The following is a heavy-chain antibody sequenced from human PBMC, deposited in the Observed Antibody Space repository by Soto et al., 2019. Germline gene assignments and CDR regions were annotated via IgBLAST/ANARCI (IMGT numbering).Heavy chain of an antibody. CDR3: ARGRGVVIPAGTPDAFDV. V-gene: IGHV1-18*01. CDR2: ISAFNDYT. D-gene: IGHD6-13*01. Sequence: GASVKVSCKASGYTFNKYGFNWVRQAPGQGLEWMGRISAFNDYTNLAQKFQGRLTLTTDASTNTAYMELQVLRSDDTAMYYCARGRGVVIPAGTPDAFDVWGQGTVVTVSS. J-gene: IGHJ3*01. CDR1: GYTFNKYG.